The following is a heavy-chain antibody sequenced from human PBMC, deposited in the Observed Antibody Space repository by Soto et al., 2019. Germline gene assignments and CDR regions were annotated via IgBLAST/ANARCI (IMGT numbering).Heavy chain of an antibody. CDR1: GFTFISYG. V-gene: IGHV3-23*01. J-gene: IGHJ4*02. Sequence: GGSLRLSCAASGFTFISYGMSWVRQAPGKGLEWVSAISGSGGSTYYADSVKGRFTISRDNSKNTLYLQMNSLRAEDTAVYYCAKDLVSSGYYYALGYWGQGTLVTVSS. CDR2: ISGSGGST. CDR3: AKDLVSSGYYYALGY. D-gene: IGHD3-22*01.